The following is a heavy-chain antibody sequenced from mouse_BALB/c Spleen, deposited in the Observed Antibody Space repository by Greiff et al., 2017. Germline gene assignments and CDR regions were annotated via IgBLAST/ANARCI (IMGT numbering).Heavy chain of an antibody. J-gene: IGHJ3*01. Sequence: VQVVESGAELVRPGVSVKISCTGSGYTFTDYAMHWVKQSHAKSLEWIGVISTYYGDASYNQKFKGKATMTVDKSSSTAYMELARLTSEDSAIYYCARDYYGSSYFAYWGQGTLVTVSA. D-gene: IGHD1-1*01. CDR1: GYTFTDYA. CDR3: ARDYYGSSYFAY. CDR2: ISTYYGDA. V-gene: IGHV1S137*01.